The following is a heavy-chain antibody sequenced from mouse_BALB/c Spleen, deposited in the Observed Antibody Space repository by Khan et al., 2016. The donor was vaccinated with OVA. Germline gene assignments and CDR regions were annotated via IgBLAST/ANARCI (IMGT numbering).Heavy chain of an antibody. V-gene: IGHV1-37*01. Sequence: VQLQQSGPELVKPGASMKISCKASGYSFTGYVLNWVKQGHGKNLEWIGLINPNNGDPSFNQKFKGKATLTIAKSSSTAYMAPLSLTSEHSVVFYCARGGCVSFADWGEGTLVTV. J-gene: IGHJ3*01. D-gene: IGHD3-3*01. CDR3: ARGGCVSFAD. CDR1: GYSFTGYV. CDR2: INPNNGDP.